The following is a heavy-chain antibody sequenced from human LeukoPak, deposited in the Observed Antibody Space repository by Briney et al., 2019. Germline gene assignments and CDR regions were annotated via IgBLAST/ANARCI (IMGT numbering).Heavy chain of an antibody. J-gene: IGHJ5*02. D-gene: IGHD3-3*01. CDR1: GFTFSSYW. CDR3: ARDVYALWSGTGRWFDP. CDR2: VKQDGSEK. V-gene: IGHV3-7*01. Sequence: GGSLRLSCAASGFTFSSYWMSWVRQAPGKGLEWVANVKQDGSEKYYVDSVKGRFTISRDNAKNSLYLQMNSLRAEDTAVYYCARDVYALWSGTGRWFDPWGQGTLVTVSS.